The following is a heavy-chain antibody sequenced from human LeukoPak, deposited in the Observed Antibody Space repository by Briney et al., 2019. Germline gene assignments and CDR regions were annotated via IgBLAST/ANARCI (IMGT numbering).Heavy chain of an antibody. CDR3: ARGESSSSPYYYYAMDV. CDR2: INHSGST. V-gene: IGHV4-34*01. CDR1: GGSFSGYY. D-gene: IGHD6-6*01. Sequence: KPSETLSLTCAVYGGSFSGYYWSWIRQPPGKGLEWIGEINHSGSTNYNPSLKSRVTISVDTSKNQFSLKLSSVTAADTAVYYCARGESSSSPYYYYAMDVWGQGTTVTVSS. J-gene: IGHJ6*02.